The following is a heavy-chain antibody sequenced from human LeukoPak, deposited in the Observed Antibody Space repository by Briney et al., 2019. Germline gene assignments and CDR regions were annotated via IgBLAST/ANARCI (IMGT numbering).Heavy chain of an antibody. CDR2: IYNSVRT. CDR1: VGSFCGDY. D-gene: IGHD3-10*01. V-gene: IGHV4-34*04. J-gene: IGHJ6*03. Sequence: PETLSLTRAVSVGSFCGDYSRCIRQTPEGGQEWIGEIYNSVRTHNNPSPKSRDTMSVDTSKNQISLKLSSVTAADTAVYYCARDRFYYYGSGSYQDHYYYYYMDVWGKGTTVTISS. CDR3: ARDRFYYYGSGSYQDHYYYYYMDV.